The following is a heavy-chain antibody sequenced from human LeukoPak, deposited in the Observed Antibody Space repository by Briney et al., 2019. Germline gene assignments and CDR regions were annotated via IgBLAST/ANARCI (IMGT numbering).Heavy chain of an antibody. Sequence: SETLSLTCAVYGGSFSGYYWSWIRQPPGKGLEWIGEINHSGSTNYNPSLKSRVTISVGTSKNQFSLKLSSVTAADTAVYYCARDPNYDFLTVYYRGYYFDYWGQGTLVTVSS. CDR1: GGSFSGYY. D-gene: IGHD3-9*01. CDR2: INHSGST. J-gene: IGHJ4*02. V-gene: IGHV4-34*01. CDR3: ARDPNYDFLTVYYRGYYFDY.